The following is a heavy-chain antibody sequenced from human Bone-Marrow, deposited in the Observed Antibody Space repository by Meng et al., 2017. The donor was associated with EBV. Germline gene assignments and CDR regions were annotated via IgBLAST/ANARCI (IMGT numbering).Heavy chain of an antibody. J-gene: IGHJ4*02. CDR1: GFRFSRYW. D-gene: IGHD5-24*01. Sequence: EVQLVESXXXXVXXGGXLRLSCAASGFRFSRYWMHWVRQVPGKGLIWVARTNEDGGITNYADSVKGRFTISRDNTKNTLYLHMTSLRVEDTAVYFCSRDLVGSDDVWGQGTLVTVSS. V-gene: IGHV3-74*01. CDR2: TNEDGGIT. CDR3: SRDLVGSDDV.